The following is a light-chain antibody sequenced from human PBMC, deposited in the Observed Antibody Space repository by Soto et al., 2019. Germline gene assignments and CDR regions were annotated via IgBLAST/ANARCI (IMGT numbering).Light chain of an antibody. CDR3: MQSLETPWT. Sequence: DLVMTQSPLSLPVTPGEAASISCRSSQSLLHSNGYNYVDWYLQKAGQSPHLLIYLGSNRASGVPDRFSGSGSVTYFTLKISRVEAEDVGVYYCMQSLETPWTFGQGTKVEIK. J-gene: IGKJ1*01. V-gene: IGKV2-28*01. CDR1: QSLLHSNGYNY. CDR2: LGS.